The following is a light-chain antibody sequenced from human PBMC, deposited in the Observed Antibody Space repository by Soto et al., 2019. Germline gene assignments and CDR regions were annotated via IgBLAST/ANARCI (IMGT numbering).Light chain of an antibody. Sequence: QSVLTQPASVSGSPGQSITISCTGTRSDVGRYNLVSWYQQHPGKAPKVMIYEGTKRPSGVSNRFSGSKSGNTASLTISGLQPEDEADYYCCSYAGSSTYFFGTGTKVTVL. CDR3: CSYAGSSTYF. V-gene: IGLV2-23*01. CDR1: RSDVGRYNL. CDR2: EGT. J-gene: IGLJ1*01.